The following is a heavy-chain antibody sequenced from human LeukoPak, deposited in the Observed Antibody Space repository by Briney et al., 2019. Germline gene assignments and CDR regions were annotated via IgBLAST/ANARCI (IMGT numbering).Heavy chain of an antibody. CDR1: GGTFSSYA. Sequence: SVKVSCKASGGTFSSYAISWVRQAPGQGLEWMGGIIPIFGTANYAQKFQGRVTITADESTSTAYMELSSLRSDDTAVYYCARAYCGGDCYPSPNYFDYWGQGTLVTVSS. J-gene: IGHJ4*02. V-gene: IGHV1-69*13. CDR3: ARAYCGGDCYPSPNYFDY. CDR2: IIPIFGTA. D-gene: IGHD2-21*02.